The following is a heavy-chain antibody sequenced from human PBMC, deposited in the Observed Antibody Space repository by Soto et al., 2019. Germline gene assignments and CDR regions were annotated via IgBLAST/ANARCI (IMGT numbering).Heavy chain of an antibody. CDR2: IHYRGSA. D-gene: IGHD2-2*01. CDR1: GGSISNDKYF. V-gene: IGHV4-31*03. Sequence: QVQLQESGPGLVKPSQTLSLTCTVSGGSISNDKYFWSWIRQHPGKGLEWIGYIHYRGSAYYNPSLRGRVIILVDTTKNQSSMKLTSVTAADTAMYYCAREVNVPADADAFDIWGQGTMVTVSS. J-gene: IGHJ3*02. CDR3: AREVNVPADADAFDI.